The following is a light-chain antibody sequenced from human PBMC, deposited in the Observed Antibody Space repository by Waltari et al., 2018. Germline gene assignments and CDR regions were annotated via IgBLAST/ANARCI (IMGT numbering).Light chain of an antibody. V-gene: IGKV1-5*03. CDR3: QQYDSFSPWT. CDR2: KAS. CDR1: LSIRNC. Sequence: DIQMTQSPSPLSASVGDRVTITCRPSLSIRNCVAWNQQKPGKAPKLLIYKASSLESGVPSRFSGSGSGTEFTLTISSLQPDDFATYYCQQYDSFSPWTFGQGTKVDIK. J-gene: IGKJ1*01.